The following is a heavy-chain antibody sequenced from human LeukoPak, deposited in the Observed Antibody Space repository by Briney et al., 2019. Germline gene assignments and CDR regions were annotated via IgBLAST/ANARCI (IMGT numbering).Heavy chain of an antibody. D-gene: IGHD3-10*01. J-gene: IGHJ6*02. CDR2: ISGAGGST. CDR1: GFTFSSYA. CDR3: ARSIGITMVRGVSYHYSGMDV. Sequence: GGSLRLSCAASGFTFSSYAMSWVRQAPGKGLEWVSGISGAGGSTYYADSVKGRFTISRDNSKNTLYLQMNSLRVEDTAVYYCARSIGITMVRGVSYHYSGMDVWGQGTTVTVSS. V-gene: IGHV3-23*01.